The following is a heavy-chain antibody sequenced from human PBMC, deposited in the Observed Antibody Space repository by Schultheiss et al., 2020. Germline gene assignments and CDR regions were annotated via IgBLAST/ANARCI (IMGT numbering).Heavy chain of an antibody. CDR3: AREKGLRGAATGTRPLDY. V-gene: IGHV3-74*01. CDR1: GFTFNSYW. CDR2: INSDGSST. D-gene: IGHD6-13*01. J-gene: IGHJ4*02. Sequence: GGSLRLSCVASGFTFNSYWMHWVRQVPGKGLVWVSRINSDGSSTGIAGSVRGRFTISRDNAKSTLYLQMNSLSAEDTAIYYCAREKGLRGAATGTRPLDYWGQGTLVTVSS.